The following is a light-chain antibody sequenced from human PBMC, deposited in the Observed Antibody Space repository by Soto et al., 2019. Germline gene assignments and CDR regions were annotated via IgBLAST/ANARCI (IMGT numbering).Light chain of an antibody. CDR2: NHN. Sequence: QSVLTQPPSASGTPGPRVSISCSGSSSNIGRNSVNWYQRFPGTAPKLLIYNHNQRPSGVPDRFSGSKFGTSVSLVISGLQSKDEADYYCAAWDDSLSGVVFGGGTQLTVL. V-gene: IGLV1-44*01. J-gene: IGLJ3*02. CDR1: SSNIGRNS. CDR3: AAWDDSLSGVV.